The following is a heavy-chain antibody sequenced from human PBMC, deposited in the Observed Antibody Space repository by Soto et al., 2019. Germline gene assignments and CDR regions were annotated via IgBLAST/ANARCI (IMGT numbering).Heavy chain of an antibody. CDR1: GGSISSGDYY. D-gene: IGHD5-12*01. CDR2: IYYSGTT. CDR3: ARGNGYDYWFDP. J-gene: IGHJ5*02. V-gene: IGHV4-30-4*01. Sequence: QLQESGPGLVKPSQTLSLTCTVSGGSISSGDYYWSWIRQPPGKGLEWIGYIYYSGTTYYNPSLKSRVTISVDTSKNQFSLKLSSVTAADTAVYYCARGNGYDYWFDPWGQGTLVTVSS.